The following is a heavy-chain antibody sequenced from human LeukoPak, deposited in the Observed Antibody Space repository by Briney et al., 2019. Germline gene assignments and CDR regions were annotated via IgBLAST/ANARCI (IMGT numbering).Heavy chain of an antibody. V-gene: IGHV3-30-3*01. CDR1: GFTFSSYA. Sequence: PGRSLRLSCAASGFTFSSYAMHWVRQAPGKGLEWVAVISYDGSNKYYADSVKGRFTISRDNSKNTLYLQMNSLRAEDTAVYYCAKGGSLTILRGSVEYWGQGTLVTVSS. CDR2: ISYDGSNK. J-gene: IGHJ4*02. CDR3: AKGGSLTILRGSVEY. D-gene: IGHD3-9*01.